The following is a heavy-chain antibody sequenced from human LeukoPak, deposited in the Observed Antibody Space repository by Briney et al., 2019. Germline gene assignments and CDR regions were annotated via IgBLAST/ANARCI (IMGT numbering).Heavy chain of an antibody. V-gene: IGHV1-69*05. CDR2: IIPIFGTA. CDR3: ARGGRVGATLYYFDY. D-gene: IGHD1-26*01. J-gene: IGHJ4*02. CDR1: GGTFSSYA. Sequence: SVKVSCKASGGTFSSYAISWVRQAPGQGLEWMGGIIPIFGTANYAQKFQGRVTITTDESTSTAYMELSSLRSEDTAVYYCARGGRVGATLYYFDYWGQGTLVTVSS.